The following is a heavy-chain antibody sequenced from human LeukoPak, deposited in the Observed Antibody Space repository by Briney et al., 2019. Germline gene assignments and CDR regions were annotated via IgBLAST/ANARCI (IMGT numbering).Heavy chain of an antibody. CDR2: INRSGST. CDR3: ASPPYSYGYG. D-gene: IGHD5-18*01. Sequence: PSETLSLTCTVSGGSISSYYWSWIRQPPGKGLEWIGEINRSGSTNYNPSLKSRVTISVDTSKNQFSLKLSSVTAADTAVYYCASPPYSYGYGWGQGTLVTVSS. V-gene: IGHV4-34*01. J-gene: IGHJ4*02. CDR1: GGSISSYY.